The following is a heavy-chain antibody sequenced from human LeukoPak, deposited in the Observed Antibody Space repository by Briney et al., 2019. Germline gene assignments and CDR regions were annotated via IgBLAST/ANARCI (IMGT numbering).Heavy chain of an antibody. CDR1: GGSISSYY. D-gene: IGHD3-16*01. V-gene: IGHV4-59*01. J-gene: IGHJ4*02. CDR3: AGSVGGFDY. Sequence: SETLSLTCTVSGGSISSYYWSWIRQPPGKGLEWIGYIYYSGSTNYNPSLKSRVTISVDTSKNQFSLKLCSVTAADTAVYYCAGSVGGFDYWGQGTLVTVSS. CDR2: IYYSGST.